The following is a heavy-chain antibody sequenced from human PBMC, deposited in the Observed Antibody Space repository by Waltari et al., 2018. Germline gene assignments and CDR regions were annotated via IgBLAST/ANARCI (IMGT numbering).Heavy chain of an antibody. D-gene: IGHD3-3*01. V-gene: IGHV4-34*01. CDR1: GGSFSGYY. J-gene: IGHJ3*02. CDR2: INHSGST. CDR3: ARREVGITIFGVNRGAFDI. Sequence: QVQLQQWGAGLLKPSETLSLPCAVYGGSFSGYYCSWIRQPPGQGLEWIGEINHSGSTNYNPSLKSRVTISVDTSKNQFSLKLSSVTAADTAVYYCARREVGITIFGVNRGAFDIWGQGTMVTVSS.